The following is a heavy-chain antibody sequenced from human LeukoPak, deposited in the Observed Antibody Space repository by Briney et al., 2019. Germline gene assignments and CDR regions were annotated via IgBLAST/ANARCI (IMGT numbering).Heavy chain of an antibody. CDR3: AKGRGYCSGGSCYTRPFDY. Sequence: GGSLRLSCAASGFTFSSYWMSWVRQAPGKGLEWVSAISGSGGSTYYADSVKGRFTISRDNSKNTLYLQMNSLRAEDTAVYYCAKGRGYCSGGSCYTRPFDYWGQGTLVTVSS. D-gene: IGHD2-15*01. CDR1: GFTFSSYW. J-gene: IGHJ4*02. V-gene: IGHV3-23*01. CDR2: ISGSGGST.